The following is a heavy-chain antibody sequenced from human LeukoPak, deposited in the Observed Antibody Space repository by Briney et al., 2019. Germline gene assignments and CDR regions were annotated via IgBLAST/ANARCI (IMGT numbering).Heavy chain of an antibody. CDR3: AKYIVVVPAAPFDY. J-gene: IGHJ4*02. V-gene: IGHV3-23*01. Sequence: GGSLRLSCAASGFTFSSYAMSWVRQAPGKGLEWVSDISGSGGSTYYADSVKGRFTISRDNSKNTLYLQMNSLRAEDTAVYYCAKYIVVVPAAPFDYWGQGTLVTVSS. D-gene: IGHD2-2*01. CDR2: ISGSGGST. CDR1: GFTFSSYA.